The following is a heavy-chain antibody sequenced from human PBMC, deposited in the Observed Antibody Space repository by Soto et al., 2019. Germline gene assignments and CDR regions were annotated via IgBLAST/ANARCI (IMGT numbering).Heavy chain of an antibody. CDR2: IYYGGIT. Sequence: SETLSLTCSVSGGSITSGGYYWNWIRQHPGKGLEWIGYIYYGGITYYNPSLKSRITISVDTSKNQFSLKLSSATAADTAIYDCARGIWVRGIIGYQWYDRWDQETLDTAS. CDR3: ARGIWVRGIIGYQWYDR. CDR1: GGSITSGGYY. J-gene: IGHJ5*02. V-gene: IGHV4-31*03. D-gene: IGHD3-10*01.